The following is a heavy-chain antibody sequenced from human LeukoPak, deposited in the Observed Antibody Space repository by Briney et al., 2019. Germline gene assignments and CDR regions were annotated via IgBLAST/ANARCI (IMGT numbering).Heavy chain of an antibody. CDR2: LFDSRNT. J-gene: IGHJ5*02. CDR3: LTMSLDTSTSRFSPEVTSVTAADTAIYYCARGSRGFRLPLMYTNYREEKDRLPDL. D-gene: IGHD4/OR15-4a*01. Sequence: PSEALSLTCIVSGGSVNNRVRYYWTWIRQPPGKGLEWVGHLFDSRNTHYNTSLKSRLTMYLDTSISRLAPYVHSCTEPDPPLQSRLTMSLDTSTSRFSPEVTSVTAADTAIYYCARGSRGFRLPLMYTNYREEKDRLPDLWGQGTLVTVSS. V-gene: IGHV4-61*03. CDR1: GGSVNNRVRYY.